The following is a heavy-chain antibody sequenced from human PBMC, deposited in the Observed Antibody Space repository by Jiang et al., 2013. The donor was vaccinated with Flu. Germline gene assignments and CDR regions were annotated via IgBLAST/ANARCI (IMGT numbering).Heavy chain of an antibody. D-gene: IGHD1-7*01. CDR1: GFTVSNNY. CDR3: VRGNPSTLIGTTVGAFDI. Sequence: QLVESGGGLVQPGGSLRLSCAASGFTVSNNYMSWVRQAPGKGLEWVSVIDSGGSTYYADSVKGRFTISRDNSKNTLYLQMNSLRAEDTAVYYCVRGNPSTLIGTTVGAFDIWGQGTMVSVSS. V-gene: IGHV3-66*01. J-gene: IGHJ3*02. CDR2: IDSGGST.